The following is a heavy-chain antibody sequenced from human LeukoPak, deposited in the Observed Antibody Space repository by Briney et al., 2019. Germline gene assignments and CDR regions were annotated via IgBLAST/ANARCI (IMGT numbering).Heavy chain of an antibody. CDR2: INHSGST. CDR3: ARGRGSSFPRAFDY. V-gene: IGHV4-34*01. CDR1: GGSFSGYY. Sequence: SETLSLTCAVYGGSFSGYYWSWIRQPPGKGLEWIGEINHSGSTNYNPCLKSRVTISVDTSKNQFSLKLSSVTAADTAVYYCARGRGSSFPRAFDYWGQGTLVTVSS. J-gene: IGHJ4*02. D-gene: IGHD6-6*01.